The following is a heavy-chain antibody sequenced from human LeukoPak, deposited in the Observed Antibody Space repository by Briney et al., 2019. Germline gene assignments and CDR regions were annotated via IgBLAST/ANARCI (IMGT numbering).Heavy chain of an antibody. V-gene: IGHV3-7*01. CDR2: IKQDGSAK. Sequence: GGSLRLSRTASGFTFSDYWMTWVRQAPGMGLEWVANIKQDGSAKYYVDSVKGRFTISRDNAKNSLYLQMDSLRVEDTATYYCARWRGSTSERSDYWGQGTLVTVS. CDR3: ARWRGSTSERSDY. D-gene: IGHD2-2*01. CDR1: GFTFSDYW. J-gene: IGHJ4*02.